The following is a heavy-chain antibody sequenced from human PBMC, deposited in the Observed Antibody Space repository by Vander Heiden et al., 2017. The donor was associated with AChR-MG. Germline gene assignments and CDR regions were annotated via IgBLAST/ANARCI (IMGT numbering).Heavy chain of an antibody. CDR1: GFTFLTFG. CDR3: AKDIRPYASGSFENAWT. CDR2: ISYDGSHQ. V-gene: IGHV3-30*18. D-gene: IGHD3-10*01. Sequence: QVQLLESGGGVVQPGGSLRLPFAASGFTFLTFGMHWVRQAPGKGPEWVAVISYDGSHQFYADSLKGRFTISRDNSKNTLYLQIYSLRAEDTAMYYCAKDIRPYASGSFENAWTWGQGTLVTVSS. J-gene: IGHJ4*02.